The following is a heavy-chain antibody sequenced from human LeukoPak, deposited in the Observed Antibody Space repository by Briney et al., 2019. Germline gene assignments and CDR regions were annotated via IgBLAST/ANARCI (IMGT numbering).Heavy chain of an antibody. Sequence: GASVKASCKASGDTFGIYDFTFTSYAISWVRQAPGQGLEWMGGIIPIYGRANYPQKFQGRVTMTADESTRTVTMQLSSLRSEDTAVYYCAGFFYDNTNDAFDIWGQGTVVTVS. D-gene: IGHD2/OR15-2a*01. CDR2: IIPIYGRA. V-gene: IGHV1-69*13. J-gene: IGHJ3*02. CDR3: AGFFYDNTNDAFDI. CDR1: GDTFGIYDFTFTSYA.